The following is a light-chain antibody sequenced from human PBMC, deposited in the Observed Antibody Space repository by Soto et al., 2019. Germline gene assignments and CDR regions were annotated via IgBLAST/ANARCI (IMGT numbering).Light chain of an antibody. V-gene: IGKV3-11*01. CDR2: DAS. Sequence: EVVLTQAPATLPLSPGERASLSCRASQSVSNSLAWYQQKPGQPPRPLIYDASNRATGIPARFSGSGSGTDFTLTISSLEPEDFAVYYCQQRYNWPPLTFDGGTKVEIK. CDR3: QQRYNWPPLT. CDR1: QSVSNS. J-gene: IGKJ4*01.